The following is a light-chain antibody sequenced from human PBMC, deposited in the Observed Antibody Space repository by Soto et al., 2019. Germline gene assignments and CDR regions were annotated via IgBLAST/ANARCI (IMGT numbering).Light chain of an antibody. J-gene: IGKJ2*01. CDR2: GIS. Sequence: EMVLTQSPATLSFSPGERVTLSGRASQSVSNSLVGYQQKAGQAPRLLLYGISYRANGVPARFSGSGSGTDFPLSISSLEPEAFAIYYCQQGSDWPPTYTFGQGNKLEIK. CDR1: QSVSNS. V-gene: IGKV3-11*01. CDR3: QQGSDWPPTYT.